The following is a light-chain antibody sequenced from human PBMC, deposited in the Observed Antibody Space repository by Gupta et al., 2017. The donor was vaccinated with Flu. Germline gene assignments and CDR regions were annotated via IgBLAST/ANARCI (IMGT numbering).Light chain of an antibody. CDR1: TGAVTGDYY. V-gene: IGLV7-43*01. CDR3: PLSTAATGVVV. Sequence: VTITCGAITGAVTGDYYANWFQQKPAQEPRRLVYIKDNRHSGTPARFSGSTVGAKAALTLTGAQPEDEADYYCPLSTAATGVVVFGGGTKLNVL. CDR2: IKD. J-gene: IGLJ2*01.